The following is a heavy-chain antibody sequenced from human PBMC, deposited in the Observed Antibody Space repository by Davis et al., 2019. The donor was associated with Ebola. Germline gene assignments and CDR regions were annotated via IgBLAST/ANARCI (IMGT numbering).Heavy chain of an antibody. Sequence: PGGSLRLSCAASGFTFSDYYMSWIRQAPGKGLEWVSYISSSSSYTNYADSVKGRFTISRDNSKNTLYLQMNSLRAEDTAVYYCARAHVDTANDWGQGTLVTVSS. CDR1: GFTFSDYY. CDR2: ISSSSSYT. D-gene: IGHD5-18*01. J-gene: IGHJ4*02. CDR3: ARAHVDTAND. V-gene: IGHV3-11*05.